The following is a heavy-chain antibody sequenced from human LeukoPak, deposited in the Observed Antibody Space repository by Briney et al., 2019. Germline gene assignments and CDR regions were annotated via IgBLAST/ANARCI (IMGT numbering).Heavy chain of an antibody. J-gene: IGHJ3*02. D-gene: IGHD2-15*01. CDR2: IGTAGDP. Sequence: GGSLRLSCAASGFTFSSYDMHWVRQATGKGLEWVSAIGTAGDPYYPGSVKGRFTISRENAKNSLYLQMISLRAGDTAVYYCAGGLRYCSGVSCYNSVVFDIWGKGTRVTVSS. V-gene: IGHV3-13*05. CDR3: AGGLRYCSGVSCYNSVVFDI. CDR1: GFTFSSYD.